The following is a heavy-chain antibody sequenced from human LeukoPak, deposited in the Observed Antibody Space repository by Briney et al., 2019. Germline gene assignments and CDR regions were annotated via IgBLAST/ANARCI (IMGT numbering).Heavy chain of an antibody. CDR2: IYSGGST. J-gene: IGHJ6*02. CDR1: GITVSSNY. CDR3: ARVSSSSVIPYYYYGMDV. Sequence: GGSLRLSCAASGITVSSNYMSWVRQAPGKGLEWVSIIYSGGSTYYADSVKGRFTISRDNSKNTLYLQMNSLRAEDTAVYYCARVSSSSVIPYYYYGMDVWGQGTTVTVSS. D-gene: IGHD6-6*01. V-gene: IGHV3-66*02.